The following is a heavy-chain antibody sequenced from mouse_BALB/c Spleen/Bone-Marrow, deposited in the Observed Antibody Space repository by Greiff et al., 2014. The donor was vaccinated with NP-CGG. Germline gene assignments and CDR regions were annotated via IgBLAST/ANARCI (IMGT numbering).Heavy chain of an antibody. J-gene: IGHJ2*01. CDR1: GYTFTSYW. V-gene: IGHV1-7*01. CDR3: ATGYYFDY. CDR2: TNPSTGYT. D-gene: IGHD4-1*01. Sequence: QVQLQQSGAELAKPGASVKMSCKASGYTFTSYWMHWVKQRPGQGLEWIGYTNPSTGYTEYNQKFKDKATLTADKSSSTAYMQLSSLTSEDSAVYYCATGYYFDYWGQGTTLTVSS.